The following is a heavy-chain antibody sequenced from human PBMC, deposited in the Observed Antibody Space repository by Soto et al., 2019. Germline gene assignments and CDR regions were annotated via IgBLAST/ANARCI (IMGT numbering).Heavy chain of an antibody. CDR3: ARGARITIFGVVIMDYYGMDV. Sequence: VASVKVSCKASGGTFSSYAISWVRQAPGQGLEWMGGIIPIFGTANYAQKFQGRVTITADESTRTAYMELSRLRSEETAVYYCARGARITIFGVVIMDYYGMDVWG. J-gene: IGHJ6*02. V-gene: IGHV1-69*13. CDR1: GGTFSSYA. CDR2: IIPIFGTA. D-gene: IGHD3-3*01.